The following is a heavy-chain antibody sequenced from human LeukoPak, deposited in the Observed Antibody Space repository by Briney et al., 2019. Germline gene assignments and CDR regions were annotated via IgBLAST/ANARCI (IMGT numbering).Heavy chain of an antibody. J-gene: IGHJ4*02. CDR1: GGSFSGYY. CDR2: INHSGST. Sequence: SETLSLTCAVYGGSFSGYYWSWLRQPPGKGLEWIGEINHSGSTNYNPSLKSRVTISVDTSKNQFSLKLSSVTAADTAVYYCARGRGRYSSSWYYFDYWGQGTLVTVSS. D-gene: IGHD6-13*01. V-gene: IGHV4-34*01. CDR3: ARGRGRYSSSWYYFDY.